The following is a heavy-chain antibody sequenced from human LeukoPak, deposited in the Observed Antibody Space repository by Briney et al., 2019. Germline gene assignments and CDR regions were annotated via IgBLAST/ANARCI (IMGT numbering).Heavy chain of an antibody. V-gene: IGHV4-59*08. J-gene: IGHJ5*02. CDR2: IYYSGST. Sequence: SETLSLTCTVSGGSISSYYWSWIRQPPGKGLEWIGYIYYSGSTNYNPSLKSRVTISVDTSKNQFSLKLSSVTAADTAVYYCTRQYYDGSRRSWFDPWGQGTLVTVSS. D-gene: IGHD3-22*01. CDR3: TRQYYDGSRRSWFDP. CDR1: GGSISSYY.